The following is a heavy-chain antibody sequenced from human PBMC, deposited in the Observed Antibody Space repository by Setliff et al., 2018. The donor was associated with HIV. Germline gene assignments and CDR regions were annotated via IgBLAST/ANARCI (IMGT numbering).Heavy chain of an antibody. J-gene: IGHJ5*02. D-gene: IGHD1-1*01. CDR3: SNWNTTTDEDA. V-gene: IGHV4-34*01. CDR1: GGSVSGHY. CDR2: ITPSGAT. Sequence: PSETLSLTCAVYGGSVSGHYWGWFRQPPGKGLEWIGEITPSGATNYLPSLKSRVTMSLDTSKNQFPLKMTSVTAADTALYYCSNWNTTTDEDAWGQGTLVTVSS.